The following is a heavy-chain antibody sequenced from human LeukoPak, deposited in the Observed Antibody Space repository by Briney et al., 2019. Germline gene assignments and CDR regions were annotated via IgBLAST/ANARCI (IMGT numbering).Heavy chain of an antibody. J-gene: IGHJ6*03. D-gene: IGHD5-18*01. CDR1: GYRFTSYW. V-gene: IGHV5-51*01. CDR3: ARHHGYSYGQPYYYYYYYMDV. Sequence: GEXLKISFKGSGYRFTSYWIGWVRQMPGKGVEWMGIIYPGDSDTRYSPYFQGQVTISADKSISTTYLEWSSMEASDTAMYYCARHHGYSYGQPYYYYYYYMDVWGKGTTVTVSS. CDR2: IYPGDSDT.